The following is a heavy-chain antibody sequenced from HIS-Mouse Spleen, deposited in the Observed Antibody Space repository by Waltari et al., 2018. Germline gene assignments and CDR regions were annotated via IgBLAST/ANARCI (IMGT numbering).Heavy chain of an antibody. CDR2: IYYSGST. J-gene: IGHJ2*01. D-gene: IGHD6-13*01. CDR1: GGSLSRSSYY. Sequence: QLQLQESGPGLVKPSETLSLTCTVSGGSLSRSSYYWGRIRQPPGKGLEWSGSIYYSGSTYYNPSLKSRVTISVDTSKNQFSLKLSSVTAADTAVYYCAREIPYSSSWYDWYFDLWGRGTLVTVSS. CDR3: AREIPYSSSWYDWYFDL. V-gene: IGHV4-39*07.